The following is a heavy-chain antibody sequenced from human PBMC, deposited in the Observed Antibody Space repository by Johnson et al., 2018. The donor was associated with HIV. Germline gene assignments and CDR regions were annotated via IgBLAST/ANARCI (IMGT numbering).Heavy chain of an antibody. V-gene: IGHV3-7*01. CDR2: IKQDGSEK. CDR1: GFTFSTYG. J-gene: IGHJ3*02. CDR3: VRRPFGAAPGADTFDI. Sequence: VQLVESGGGVVQPGRSLRLSCAASGFTFSTYGMHWVRQAPGKGLEWVANIKQDGSEKYYVDSVKGRFTISRDNAKNSLYLQMNSLRAEDTAVYYCVRRPFGAAPGADTFDIWGQGTMVTVSS. D-gene: IGHD6-13*01.